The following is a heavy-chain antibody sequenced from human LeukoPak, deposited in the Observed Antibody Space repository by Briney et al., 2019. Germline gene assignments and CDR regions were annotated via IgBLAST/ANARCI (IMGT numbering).Heavy chain of an antibody. CDR1: GFTFSSYW. CDR2: INSDGSST. CDR3: ARRYCSSTSCYYDS. V-gene: IGHV3-74*01. D-gene: IGHD2-2*01. Sequence: EPGGSLRLSCAASGFTFSSYWMHWVRHAPGKGLVWVSRINSDGSSTSYADSVKGRFTISRDNAKNTLYLQMHSLRAEDTAVCYCARRYCSSTSCYYDSWGQGTLVTVSS. J-gene: IGHJ4*02.